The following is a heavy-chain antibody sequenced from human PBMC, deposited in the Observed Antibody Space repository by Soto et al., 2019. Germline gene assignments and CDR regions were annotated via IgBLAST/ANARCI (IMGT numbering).Heavy chain of an antibody. CDR1: GGSINNHY. V-gene: IGHV4-59*08. J-gene: IGHJ5*01. Sequence: SETLSLTCTVSGGSINNHYWSWIRQPPGKGLEWIGYIYYSGSTNYNPSLKSRVTISVDTSKNQFSLKLSSVTAADTAVYYCSIQSVSYYTRYNRFDYWGHGRLVTVSS. D-gene: IGHD3-10*01. CDR3: SIQSVSYYTRYNRFDY. CDR2: IYYSGST.